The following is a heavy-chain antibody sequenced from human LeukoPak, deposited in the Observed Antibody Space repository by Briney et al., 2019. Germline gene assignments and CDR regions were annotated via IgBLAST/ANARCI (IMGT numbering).Heavy chain of an antibody. V-gene: IGHV4-34*01. D-gene: IGHD4-23*01. CDR3: ARGIFYGGRNQYSWLDL. CDR1: GGPFRGFF. CDR2: VSNSGGT. Sequence: SETLSLTCAVYGGPFRGFFWSWLRQAPGKGLEWIGEVSNSGGTNYNPALKSRINISLDTSKSQFSLRLTSVTAADTAAYYCARGIFYGGRNQYSWLDLWGQGTLVTVSS. J-gene: IGHJ5*02.